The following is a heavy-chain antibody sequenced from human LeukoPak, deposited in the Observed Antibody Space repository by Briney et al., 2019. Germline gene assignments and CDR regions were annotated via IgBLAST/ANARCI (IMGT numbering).Heavy chain of an antibody. D-gene: IGHD1-20*01. Sequence: GGSLRLSCTASGFTFSNAWMNWVRQAPGKGLEWVGHIKRKSEGGTTDYAAPVEGRFTISRDDSKNTLYLQMNSLQSEDTAVYYCTTDFNNWNYVDHWGQGTLVTVSS. CDR1: GFTFSNAW. V-gene: IGHV3-15*01. CDR3: TTDFNNWNYVDH. J-gene: IGHJ4*02. CDR2: IKRKSEGGTT.